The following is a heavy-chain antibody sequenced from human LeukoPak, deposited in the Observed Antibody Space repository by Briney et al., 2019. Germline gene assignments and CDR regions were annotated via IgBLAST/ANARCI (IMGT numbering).Heavy chain of an antibody. D-gene: IGHD6-19*01. Sequence: SETLSLTCAVYGGSFSGYYWSWIRQPPGKGLEWIGEINHSGSTNYNPSLKSRVTISVDTSKNQFSLKLSSATAADTAVYYCARGGSGSPRFNWFDPWGQGTLVTVSS. CDR2: INHSGST. CDR1: GGSFSGYY. J-gene: IGHJ5*02. V-gene: IGHV4-34*01. CDR3: ARGGSGSPRFNWFDP.